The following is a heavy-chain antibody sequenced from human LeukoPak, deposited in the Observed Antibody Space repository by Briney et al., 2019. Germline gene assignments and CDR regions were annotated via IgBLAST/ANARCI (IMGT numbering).Heavy chain of an antibody. Sequence: ASVKVSCKTSGYPFTTYEINWVRQAAGQGLEWMGWVHPDTGYADYAQKFQGRVTMTSDTSISTAYMELSSLRSDDTAVYFCARGPRDDPWGQGTLVTVSS. J-gene: IGHJ5*02. CDR3: ARGPRDDP. CDR1: GYPFTTYE. V-gene: IGHV1-8*01. CDR2: VHPDTGYA.